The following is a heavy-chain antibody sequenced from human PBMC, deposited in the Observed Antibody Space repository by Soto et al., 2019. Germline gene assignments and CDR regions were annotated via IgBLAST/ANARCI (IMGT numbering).Heavy chain of an antibody. CDR1: GFTFSSYG. Sequence: QVQLVESGGGVVQPGRSLRLSCAASGFTFSSYGMHWVRQAPGKGLEWVAVIWYDGSNKYYADSAKGRFTISRDNSKNTLYLQMNSLRAEDTAVYYCARDALAAAGNYFDYWGQGTLVTVSS. J-gene: IGHJ4*02. CDR3: ARDALAAAGNYFDY. V-gene: IGHV3-33*01. CDR2: IWYDGSNK. D-gene: IGHD6-13*01.